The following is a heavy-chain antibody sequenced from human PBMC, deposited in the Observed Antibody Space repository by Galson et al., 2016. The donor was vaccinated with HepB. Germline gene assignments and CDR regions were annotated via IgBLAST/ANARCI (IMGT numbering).Heavy chain of an antibody. CDR1: GGSISSRGFY. D-gene: IGHD3-22*01. CDR2: IYYSGGA. J-gene: IGHJ6*02. V-gene: IGHV4-31*03. Sequence: TLSLTCTVSGGSISSRGFYWNWIRQHPGRGLEWIGNIYYSGGAYKNPSLKSRLSISVDTSKNEFSLNLRSVSAADMAVYYCARERRYHDCSVYRKYYGVDVWGQGTTVTVSS. CDR3: ARERRYHDCSVYRKYYGVDV.